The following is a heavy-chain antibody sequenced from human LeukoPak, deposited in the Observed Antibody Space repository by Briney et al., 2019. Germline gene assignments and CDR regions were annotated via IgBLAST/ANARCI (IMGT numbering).Heavy chain of an antibody. Sequence: GGSLRLSCAASGFTFSSYWMHWVRQAPGKGLEWVSSISSSSSAIYYAASVKGRFTISRDNAKNSLYLQVNSLRDEDTAVYYCARGALRYSDYWGQGTLVTVTS. D-gene: IGHD3-9*01. V-gene: IGHV3-48*02. CDR1: GFTFSSYW. CDR2: ISSSSSAI. J-gene: IGHJ4*02. CDR3: ARGALRYSDY.